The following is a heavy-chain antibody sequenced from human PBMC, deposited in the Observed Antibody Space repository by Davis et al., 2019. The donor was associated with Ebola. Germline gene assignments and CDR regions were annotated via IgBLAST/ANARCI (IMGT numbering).Heavy chain of an antibody. D-gene: IGHD2-8*01. CDR2: IFYSGST. Sequence: SETLSLTCTVSGGSIDSGGYYWSWIRQRPGKGLEWIGYIFYSGSTYYNPSLKSRVTISLDTFKNHFSLNLTSVTSADTAVYYCARHNDPQHHYFDYWGQGILVTVSS. CDR1: GGSIDSGGYY. V-gene: IGHV4-31*03. CDR3: ARHNDPQHHYFDY. J-gene: IGHJ4*02.